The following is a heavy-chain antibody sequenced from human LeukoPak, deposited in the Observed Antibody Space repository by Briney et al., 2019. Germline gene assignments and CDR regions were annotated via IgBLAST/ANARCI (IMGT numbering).Heavy chain of an antibody. CDR3: ARVGAYSYGYRVGYFDY. Sequence: GRSLRLSCAASGFTFSSYGMHWVRQAPGKGLEWVAVISYDGSNKYYADSVKGRFTISRDNSKNTLYLQMNSLRAEDTAVYYCARVGAYSYGYRVGYFDYWGQGTLVTVSS. CDR2: ISYDGSNK. J-gene: IGHJ4*02. D-gene: IGHD5-18*01. V-gene: IGHV3-30*03. CDR1: GFTFSSYG.